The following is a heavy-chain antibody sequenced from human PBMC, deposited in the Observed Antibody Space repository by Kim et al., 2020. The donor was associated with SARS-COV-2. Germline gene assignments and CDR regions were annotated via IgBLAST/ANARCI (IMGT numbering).Heavy chain of an antibody. Sequence: GGSLRLSCAASGFTFSSYSMNWVRQAPGKGLEWDSSISSSSSYIYYADSVKGRFTISRDNAKNSLYLQMNSLRAEDTAVYYCARAGRITMIVVVEGGAFDIWGQGTMVTVSS. CDR2: ISSSSSYI. D-gene: IGHD3-22*01. CDR3: ARAGRITMIVVVEGGAFDI. CDR1: GFTFSSYS. J-gene: IGHJ3*02. V-gene: IGHV3-21*01.